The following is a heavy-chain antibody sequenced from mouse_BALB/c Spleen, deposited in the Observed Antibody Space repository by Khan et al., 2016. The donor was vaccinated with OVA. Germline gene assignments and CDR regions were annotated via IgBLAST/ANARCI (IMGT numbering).Heavy chain of an antibody. V-gene: IGHV2-9*02. J-gene: IGHJ3*01. CDR2: IWTGGIT. CDR3: ARSYDYDVGAMAY. D-gene: IGHD2-4*01. CDR1: GFSLSNYG. Sequence: VQLQESGPGLVAPSQSLSITCTVSGFSLSNYGVHWVRQPPGKGLEWLGVIWTGGITNYNSALMSRLSISKDNSKSQVFLKMNRLQTDDTAIYYGARSYDYDVGAMAYWGQGTLVTVSA.